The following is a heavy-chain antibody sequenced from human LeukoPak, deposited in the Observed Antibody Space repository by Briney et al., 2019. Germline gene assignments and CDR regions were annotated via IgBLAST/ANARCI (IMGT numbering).Heavy chain of an antibody. CDR1: GFTFSSYA. CDR3: ARPYCSSTSCYPPFDY. Sequence: GGSLRLSCAASGFTFSSYAMSWVRQAPGKGLEWVSSISSSSSYIYYADSVKGRFTISRDNAKNSLYLQMNSLRAEDTAVYYCARPYCSSTSCYPPFDYWGQGTLVTVSS. J-gene: IGHJ4*02. V-gene: IGHV3-21*01. D-gene: IGHD2-2*01. CDR2: ISSSSSYI.